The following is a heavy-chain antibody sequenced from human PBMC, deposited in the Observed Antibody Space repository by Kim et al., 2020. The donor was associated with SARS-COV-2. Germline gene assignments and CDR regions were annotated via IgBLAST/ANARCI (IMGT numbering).Heavy chain of an antibody. CDR2: IKEDGSDK. Sequence: GGSLRLSCAASGFTFSSHWMTWVRQAPGKGLEWVAHIKEDGSDKNYVDPVKGRFTISRDNAKNSLYLQMNNLRAKDTAIYFCAILGSSGVASWGQGTLVTVSS. CDR3: AILGSSGVAS. D-gene: IGHD6-25*01. CDR1: GFTFSSHW. V-gene: IGHV3-7*03. J-gene: IGHJ4*02.